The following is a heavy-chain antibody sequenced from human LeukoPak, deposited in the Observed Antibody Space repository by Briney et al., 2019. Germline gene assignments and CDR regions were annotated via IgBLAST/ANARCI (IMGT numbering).Heavy chain of an antibody. CDR2: ISSSGSTI. CDR3: AKDWDQLLYYFDY. CDR1: GFTFSSYE. V-gene: IGHV3-48*03. Sequence: GGSLRLSCAASGFTFSSYEMNWVRQAPGKGLEWVPYISSSGSTIYYADSVKGRFTISRDNSKNTLYLQMNSLRAEDTAVYYCAKDWDQLLYYFDYWGQGTLVTVSS. J-gene: IGHJ4*02. D-gene: IGHD2-2*01.